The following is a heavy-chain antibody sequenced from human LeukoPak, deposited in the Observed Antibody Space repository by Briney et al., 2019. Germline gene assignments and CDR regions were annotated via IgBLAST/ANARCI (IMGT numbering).Heavy chain of an antibody. CDR1: GGTFSSYA. V-gene: IGHV1-69*13. Sequence: SVKVSCKASGGTFSSYAISWVRQASGQGLEWMGGIIPIFGTANYAQKFQGRVTITADESTSTAYMELSSLRSEDTAVYYCAREGYYGSGSYFYWGQGTLVTVSS. CDR2: IIPIFGTA. CDR3: AREGYYGSGSYFY. D-gene: IGHD3-10*01. J-gene: IGHJ4*02.